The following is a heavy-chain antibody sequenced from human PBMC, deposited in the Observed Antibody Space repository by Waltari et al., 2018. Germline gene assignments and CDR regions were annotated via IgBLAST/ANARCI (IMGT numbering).Heavy chain of an antibody. D-gene: IGHD6-6*01. Sequence: QLQLQESGPGLVKPSETLSLTCTVPGGSIRSSSYYWGWIRPPPGKGLEWIGSIYYSRSTYYNPSLKSRVTISVDTSKNQFSLKLSSVTAADTAVYYCASRIAARPLYYYFDYWGQGTLVTVSS. V-gene: IGHV4-39*01. CDR1: GGSIRSSSYY. CDR3: ASRIAARPLYYYFDY. CDR2: IYYSRST. J-gene: IGHJ4*02.